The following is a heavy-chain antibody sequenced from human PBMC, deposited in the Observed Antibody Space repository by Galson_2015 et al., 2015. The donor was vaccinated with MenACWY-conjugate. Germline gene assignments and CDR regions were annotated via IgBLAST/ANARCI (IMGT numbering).Heavy chain of an antibody. CDR1: GFIFTHYA. J-gene: IGHJ4*02. V-gene: IGHV3-23*01. CDR2: ISSSGAMT. D-gene: IGHD1-26*01. Sequence: SLRLSCAASGFIFTHYAMNWVRQAPGKGLEWVSTISSSGAMTLYADSVKGRFTISRDTSKDTLYLQMNSLRAEDTALYYCAKDSGLAGGGWGDFDNWGQGTLVTVSS. CDR3: AKDSGLAGGGWGDFDN.